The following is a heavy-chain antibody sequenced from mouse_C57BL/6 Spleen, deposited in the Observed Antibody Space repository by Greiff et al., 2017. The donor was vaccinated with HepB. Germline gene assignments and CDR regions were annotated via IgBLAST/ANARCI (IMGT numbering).Heavy chain of an antibody. D-gene: IGHD1-1*01. CDR3: ARCYSSGYWYFDV. CDR2: IDPDSGGT. Sequence: QVQLQQPGAELVKPGASVKLSCKASGYTFTSYWMRWVKQRPGRGLEWIGRIDPDSGGTKYNEKFKSKATLTVDKSSSTAYMQLSSLTSEDSAVYYCARCYSSGYWYFDVWGTGTTVTVTS. CDR1: GYTFTSYW. V-gene: IGHV1-72*01. J-gene: IGHJ1*03.